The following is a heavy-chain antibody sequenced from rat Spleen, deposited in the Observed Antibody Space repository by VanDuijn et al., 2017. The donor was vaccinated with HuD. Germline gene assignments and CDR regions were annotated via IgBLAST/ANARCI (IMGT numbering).Heavy chain of an antibody. V-gene: IGHV5-31*01. CDR3: ARHGLGSWYFDF. J-gene: IGHJ1*01. CDR2: ITNSAGST. CDR1: GFTFKNYW. D-gene: IGHD5-1*01. Sequence: EVQLVESGGGLVQPGRSLKLSCVASGFTFKNYWMTWIRQAPGKGLEWVASITNSAGSTYYPDSVKGRFTISRDDVKNTLYLQMNSLRSEDTATYYCARHGLGSWYFDFWGPGTMVTVSS.